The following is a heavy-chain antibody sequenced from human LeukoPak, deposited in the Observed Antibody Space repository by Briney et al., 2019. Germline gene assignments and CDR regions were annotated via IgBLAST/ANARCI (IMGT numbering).Heavy chain of an antibody. CDR1: GGSISNYY. V-gene: IGHV4-59*01. CDR3: ARDAGYRSRLNYFDP. CDR2: VYYTGTT. J-gene: IGHJ5*02. D-gene: IGHD5-24*01. Sequence: PSETLSITCTVSGGSISNYYWSWLRQSPGKELEWIALVYYTGTTIYSPSLKSRLTVSVDPSKNQFSLNLSSVTAADTAVYYCARDAGYRSRLNYFDPWGQGTLVTVSS.